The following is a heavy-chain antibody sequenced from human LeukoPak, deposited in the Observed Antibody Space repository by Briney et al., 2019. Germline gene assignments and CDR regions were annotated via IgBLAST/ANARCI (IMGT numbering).Heavy chain of an antibody. D-gene: IGHD2-2*01. V-gene: IGHV4-61*01. J-gene: IGHJ6*02. CDR3: ARGVVVPAAFSLSWYGMDV. Sequence: SQTLSLTCTVSGGSVSSGSYYWSWIRQPPGKGLEWIGYIYYSGSTNYNPSLKSRVTISVDTSKNQFSLKLSSVTAADTAVYYCARGVVVPAAFSLSWYGMDVWGQGTTVTVSS. CDR1: GGSVSSGSYY. CDR2: IYYSGST.